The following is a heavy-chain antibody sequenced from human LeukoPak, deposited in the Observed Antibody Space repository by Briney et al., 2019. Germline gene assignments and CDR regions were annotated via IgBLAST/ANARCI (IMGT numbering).Heavy chain of an antibody. CDR3: ARGAGYSSS. CDR1: GGSISSYY. V-gene: IGHV4-59*01. Sequence: PSETLSLTCTVSGGSISSYYWSWIRQPPGKGLEWIGYIYYSGSTNYNPSLKSRVTISVDTSKNQFSLKLSSVTAADTAVYYCARGAGYSSSWGRGTLVTVSS. J-gene: IGHJ2*01. CDR2: IYYSGST. D-gene: IGHD6-13*01.